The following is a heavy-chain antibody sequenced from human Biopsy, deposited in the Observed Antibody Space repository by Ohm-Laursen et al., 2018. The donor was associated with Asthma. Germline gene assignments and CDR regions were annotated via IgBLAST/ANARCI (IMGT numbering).Heavy chain of an antibody. CDR3: ARKAGSCISRTCYSFDF. V-gene: IGHV1-69*01. CDR1: GGTFNTYV. Sequence: SSVKVSCKSLGGTFNTYVIGWVRQAPGQGLEWMGGINSVFGTTTYPQKFQDRVTITADDSTSTVYMELSSLRSEDTAVYYCARKAGSCISRTCYSFDFWGQGTLVTVSS. J-gene: IGHJ4*02. CDR2: INSVFGTT. D-gene: IGHD2-2*01.